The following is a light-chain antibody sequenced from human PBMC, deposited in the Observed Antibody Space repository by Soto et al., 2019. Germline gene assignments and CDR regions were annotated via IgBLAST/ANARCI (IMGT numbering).Light chain of an antibody. V-gene: IGKV3D-7*01. Sequence: PGERVTLSCRASQSVSSSYLTWYQQKPGQAPRLLIYGASTRATSIPARFSGSGSGTDFTLTISSLQPEDFAVYYCQQDYNPLTFGVGTNVEIK. CDR3: QQDYNPLT. CDR1: QSVSSSY. J-gene: IGKJ4*01. CDR2: GAS.